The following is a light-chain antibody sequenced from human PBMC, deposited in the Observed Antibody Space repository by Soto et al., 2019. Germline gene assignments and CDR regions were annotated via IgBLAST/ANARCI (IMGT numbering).Light chain of an antibody. V-gene: IGLV2-14*01. CDR3: SSYTSSYTRV. J-gene: IGLJ3*02. CDR1: SSDVGGYNY. CDR2: DVS. Sequence: QSVLTQPASVSGSPGQSITISCTGTSSDVGGYNYVSWYQQHPGKAPKLMIYDVSYRPSGVSNRFSGSKSGYTASLTISGLQAEDEADYYCSSYTSSYTRVFGGGTQLT.